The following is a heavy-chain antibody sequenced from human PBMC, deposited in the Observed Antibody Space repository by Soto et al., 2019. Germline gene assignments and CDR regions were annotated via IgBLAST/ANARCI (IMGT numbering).Heavy chain of an antibody. CDR2: IYWNDDK. CDR1: GFSLSTSGVG. Sequence: GSGPTLVNPTQTLTLTCTFSGFSLSTSGVGVGWIRQPPGKALEWLALIYWNDDKRYSPSLKSRLTITKDTSKNQVVLTMTNMDPVDTATYYCAHSPNMPRIRYFDTRHFDYWGQGTLVTVSS. D-gene: IGHD3-9*01. CDR3: AHSPNMPRIRYFDTRHFDY. V-gene: IGHV2-5*01. J-gene: IGHJ4*02.